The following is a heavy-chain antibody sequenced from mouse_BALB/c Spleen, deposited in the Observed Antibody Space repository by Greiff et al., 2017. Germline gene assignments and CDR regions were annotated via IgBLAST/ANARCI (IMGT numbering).Heavy chain of an antibody. CDR1: GYSFTSYW. J-gene: IGHJ3*01. Sequence: EVQLQQSGTVLARPGASVKMSCKASGYSFTSYWMHWVKQRPGQGLEWIGAIYPGNSDTSYNQKFKGKAKLTAVTSASTAYMELSSLTNEDSAVYYCTNHYYGWFAYWGQGTLVTVSA. V-gene: IGHV1-5*01. CDR2: IYPGNSDT. D-gene: IGHD1-2*01. CDR3: TNHYYGWFAY.